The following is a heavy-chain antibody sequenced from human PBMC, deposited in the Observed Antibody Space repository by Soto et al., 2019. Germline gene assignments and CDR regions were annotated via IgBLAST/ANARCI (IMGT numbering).Heavy chain of an antibody. J-gene: IGHJ4*02. CDR2: MYNSGSA. Sequence: SETLSLTCTVSGGSLSSYYWSWIRQPPGKGLEWVGYMYNSGSANYKPSLKSRITKTMDMSQNQFSLKLTSVTAADSALYFCARHGAIYSNSWYDFDYWGQGTLVTVSS. CDR1: GGSLSSYY. CDR3: ARHGAIYSNSWYDFDY. D-gene: IGHD5-18*01. V-gene: IGHV4-59*08.